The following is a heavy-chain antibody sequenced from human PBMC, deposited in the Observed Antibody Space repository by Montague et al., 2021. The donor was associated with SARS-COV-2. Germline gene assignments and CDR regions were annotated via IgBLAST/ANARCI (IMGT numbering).Heavy chain of an antibody. CDR1: GGSISSYY. D-gene: IGHD5-12*01. V-gene: IGHV4-59*01. CDR3: ARGEGRGSGYGKYYYYYYGMDV. J-gene: IGHJ6*02. Sequence: SETLSLTCTVSGGSISSYYWSWIRQPPGKGLEWIGYIYYSGSTNCNPSLKSRVTISVDTSKNQFSLKLSSVTAADTAVYYCARGEGRGSGYGKYYYYYYGMDVWGQGTTVTVSS. CDR2: IYYSGST.